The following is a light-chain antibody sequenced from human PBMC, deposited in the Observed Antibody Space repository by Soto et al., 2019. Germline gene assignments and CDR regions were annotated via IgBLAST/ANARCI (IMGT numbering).Light chain of an antibody. CDR3: QQYGRSPP. Sequence: EIVLTQSPGTLSLSPGERATLSCRASQSVSSSYLAWYQHKPPQAPRLLIYGASSRATGIPDRFSGSGSGTDFTLNISRLEPDDFAVYYCQQYGRSPPFGGGPKVEIK. CDR1: QSVSSSY. J-gene: IGKJ4*02. CDR2: GAS. V-gene: IGKV3-20*01.